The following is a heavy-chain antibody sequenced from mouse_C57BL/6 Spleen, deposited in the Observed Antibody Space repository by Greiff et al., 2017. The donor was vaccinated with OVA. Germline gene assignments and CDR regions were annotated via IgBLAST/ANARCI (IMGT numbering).Heavy chain of an antibody. V-gene: IGHV5-6*01. D-gene: IGHD3-2*02. CDR2: ISSGGSYT. J-gene: IGHJ2*01. Sequence: EVQGVESGGDLVKPGGSLKLSCAASGFTFSSYGMSWVRQTPDKRLEWVATISSGGSYTYYPDSVKVRFTISRDNAKNTLYLQMSSMKSEDTAMYYCARLGQLRLRGYFDYWGQGTTLTVSS. CDR1: GFTFSSYG. CDR3: ARLGQLRLRGYFDY.